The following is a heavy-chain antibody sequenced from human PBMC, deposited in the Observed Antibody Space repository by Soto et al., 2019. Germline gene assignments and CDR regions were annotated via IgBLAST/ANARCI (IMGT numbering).Heavy chain of an antibody. Sequence: GGSLRLSCAASGFIFANYGMHWVRQAPGKGLEWVALITYEGSNKYYADAVKGRFTISRDNAKNMVSLQMDSLRAEDTAVYYCAKARGANNWANYYGLDVWGQGTTVTSP. CDR3: AKARGANNWANYYGLDV. D-gene: IGHD1-1*01. CDR1: GFIFANYG. V-gene: IGHV3-30*18. J-gene: IGHJ6*02. CDR2: ITYEGSNK.